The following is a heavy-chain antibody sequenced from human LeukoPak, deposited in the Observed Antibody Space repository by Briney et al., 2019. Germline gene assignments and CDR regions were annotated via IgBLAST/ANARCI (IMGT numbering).Heavy chain of an antibody. D-gene: IGHD2-8*01. CDR3: ARLMNCTNGVCHDY. Sequence: ASVKVSCKASGYTFTGYYLHWVRQAPGQGPEWMGCINPNSGGTNYAQKFQGRVTMTRDTSISTAYMELSRLRSDDTAVYYCARLMNCTNGVCHDYWGQGTLVTVSS. V-gene: IGHV1-2*02. J-gene: IGHJ4*02. CDR1: GYTFTGYY. CDR2: INPNSGGT.